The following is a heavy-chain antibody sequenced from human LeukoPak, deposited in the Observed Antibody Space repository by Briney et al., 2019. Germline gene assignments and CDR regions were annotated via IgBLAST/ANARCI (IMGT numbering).Heavy chain of an antibody. CDR1: GFIFNNYA. Sequence: GRSLRLSCAGSGFIFNNYAMHWVRQPPGKGLEWVSGISWNSGSIDYADSVKGRFTISRDNAKNSLYLQMNSLRVEDPAFYYCAKDNRRHYTSGPNPDSLHWGQGALVTVSS. CDR3: AKDNRRHYTSGPNPDSLH. V-gene: IGHV3-9*01. J-gene: IGHJ4*02. CDR2: ISWNSGSI. D-gene: IGHD6-19*01.